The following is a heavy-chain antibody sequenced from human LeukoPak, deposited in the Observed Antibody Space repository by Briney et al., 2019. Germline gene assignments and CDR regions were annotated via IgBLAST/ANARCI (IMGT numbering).Heavy chain of an antibody. CDR2: IYHSGST. D-gene: IGHD4-4*01. V-gene: IGHV4-31*03. J-gene: IGHJ5*02. CDR3: ARARTVPGWFDP. CDR1: GGSISSGGYY. Sequence: SETLSLTCTVSGGSISSGGYYWSWIRQHPGTGLEWIGYIYHSGSTDYNPSLKSRVTISVDTSKNQFSLKLSSVTAADTAVYYCARARTVPGWFDPWGQGTLVTVSS.